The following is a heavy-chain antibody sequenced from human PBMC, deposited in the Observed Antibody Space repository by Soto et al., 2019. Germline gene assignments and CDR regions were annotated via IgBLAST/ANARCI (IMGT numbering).Heavy chain of an antibody. CDR2: IFYSGST. CDR1: GGSISTSRSY. Sequence: PSETLSLTCNVSGGSISTSRSYWAWIRQPPGKGLEWLANIFYSGSTYYNPSLASQVTVSVDTSKNEFSLKLRSVTAADTAVYYCARQPTTGDTDLWFDPWGQGTLVTVSS. D-gene: IGHD2-21*01. CDR3: ARQPTTGDTDLWFDP. J-gene: IGHJ5*02. V-gene: IGHV4-39*01.